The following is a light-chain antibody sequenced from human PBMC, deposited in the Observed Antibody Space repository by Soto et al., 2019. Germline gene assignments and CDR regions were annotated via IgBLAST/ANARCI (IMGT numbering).Light chain of an antibody. V-gene: IGKV3-20*01. CDR3: QQYGSSPRT. CDR1: QSVSSN. CDR2: DAS. Sequence: EIVMTQSPATLSVSPGERATLSCRASQSVSSNLAWYQQKPGQAPRLLIYDASNRATGIPDRFSGSGSGTDLTLTISRLQPEDFAVYSCQQYGSSPRTFGQGTKVDIK. J-gene: IGKJ1*01.